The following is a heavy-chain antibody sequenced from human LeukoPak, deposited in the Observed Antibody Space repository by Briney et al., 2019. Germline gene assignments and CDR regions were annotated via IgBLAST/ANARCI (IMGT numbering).Heavy chain of an antibody. CDR1: GYSFTSYG. CDR2: INPNSGGT. D-gene: IGHD3-22*01. Sequence: ASVKVSCKASGYSFTSYGISWVRQAPGQGLEWMGWINPNSGGTNYAQKFQGRVTMTRDTSISTAYMELSRLRSDDTAVYYCAENYYDSSGLDYWGQGTLVTVSS. V-gene: IGHV1-2*02. CDR3: AENYYDSSGLDY. J-gene: IGHJ4*02.